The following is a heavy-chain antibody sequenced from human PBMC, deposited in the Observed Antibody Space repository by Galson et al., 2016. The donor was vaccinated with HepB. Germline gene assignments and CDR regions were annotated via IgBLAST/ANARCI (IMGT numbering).Heavy chain of an antibody. D-gene: IGHD3-3*01. Sequence: SVKVSCKASGGSFSTYAISWVRQAPGQGLEWMGGIIPILGSADYAQKFQGRATITADKSTSTAYMELSSLRSEDTAVYYCARESAISGVVSDNNWFDPWGQGTLVTVSS. CDR3: ARESAISGVVSDNNWFDP. V-gene: IGHV1-69*10. J-gene: IGHJ5*02. CDR1: GGSFSTYA. CDR2: IIPILGSA.